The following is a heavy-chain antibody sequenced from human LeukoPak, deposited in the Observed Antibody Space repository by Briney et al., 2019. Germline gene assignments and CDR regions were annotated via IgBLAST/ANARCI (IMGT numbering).Heavy chain of an antibody. CDR2: IYSSGST. Sequence: SETLSLTCTVSGGSISSYYWSWIRQPAGKGLEWIGRIYSSGSTNYNPSLKSRVTMSVDTSKNQFSLKLNSVTAADTAVYYCARGGKATVVTVWGQGTLVTVSS. D-gene: IGHD4-23*01. J-gene: IGHJ4*02. CDR1: GGSISSYY. CDR3: ARGGKATVVTV. V-gene: IGHV4-4*07.